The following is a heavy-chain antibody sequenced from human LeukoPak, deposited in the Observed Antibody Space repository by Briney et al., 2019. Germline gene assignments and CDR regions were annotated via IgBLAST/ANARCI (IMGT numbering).Heavy chain of an antibody. CDR2: IYTSGST. J-gene: IGHJ1*01. Sequence: PSQTLSLTCTVSGGSISSGSYYWSWIRQPAGKGLEGIGRIYTSGSTNYNPSLKSRVTISVDTSKNQFSLKLSSVTAADTAVYYCARDGGIVGATMPAEYFQHWGQGTLVTVSS. CDR1: GGSISSGSYY. D-gene: IGHD1-26*01. CDR3: ARDGGIVGATMPAEYFQH. V-gene: IGHV4-61*02.